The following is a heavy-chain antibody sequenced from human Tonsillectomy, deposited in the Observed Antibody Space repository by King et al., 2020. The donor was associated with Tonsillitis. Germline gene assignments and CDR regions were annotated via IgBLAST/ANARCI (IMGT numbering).Heavy chain of an antibody. CDR1: GGSISSYY. CDR2: IYYSGST. V-gene: IGHV4-59*01. CDR3: ARAYYDFWSGYYYYYGMDV. J-gene: IGHJ6*02. Sequence: VQLQESGPGLVKPSETLSLTCTVSGGSISSYYWSWIRPPPGKGLEWIGYIYYSGSTNYNPSLKSRVTISVDTSKNQFSLKLSSVTAADTAVYYCARAYYDFWSGYYYYYGMDVWGQGTTVTVSS. D-gene: IGHD3-3*01.